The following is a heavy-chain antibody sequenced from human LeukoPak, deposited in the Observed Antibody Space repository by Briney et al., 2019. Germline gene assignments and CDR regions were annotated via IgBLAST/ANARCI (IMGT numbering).Heavy chain of an antibody. V-gene: IGHV4-34*01. J-gene: IGHJ4*02. CDR1: GGSFSGYY. CDR3: ARGRGLFVSSTSCYDY. CDR2: INHSGST. Sequence: PSETLSLTCAVYGGSFSGYYWSWIRQPPGKGLEWIGEINHSGSTNYNPSLKSRVTISVDTSKNQFSLKLSSVTTADTAVYYFARGRGLFVSSTSCYDYWGQGTLVTVSS. D-gene: IGHD2-2*01.